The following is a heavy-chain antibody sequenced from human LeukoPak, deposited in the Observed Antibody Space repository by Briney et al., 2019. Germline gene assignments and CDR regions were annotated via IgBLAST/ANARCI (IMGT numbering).Heavy chain of an antibody. CDR1: GFTFSSYA. CDR3: ARRGESTNYGDYRFDS. CDR2: ISSTGSYT. V-gene: IGHV3-23*01. Sequence: GGSLRLSCTVSGFTFSSYAMSWVRQAPGKGLQWVSAISSTGSYTYHAESVKGRFTISRDNSKNTLYLQTNSLRVEDTAVYYCARRGESTNYGDYRFDSWGQGTLVFVSS. J-gene: IGHJ4*02. D-gene: IGHD4-17*01.